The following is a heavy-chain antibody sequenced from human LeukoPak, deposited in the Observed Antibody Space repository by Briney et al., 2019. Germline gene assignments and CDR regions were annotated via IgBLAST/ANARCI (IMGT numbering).Heavy chain of an antibody. Sequence: GGSLRLSCAASGFTFSNYGMHWVRQAPGKGLEWVAVISYDGNNKYYADSVKGRFTISRDNSKNTVYLQMNSLRAEDTAVYYCARGPRFAIRMIVVVTKGHFDYWGQGTLVTVSS. V-gene: IGHV3-30*19. CDR3: ARGPRFAIRMIVVVTKGHFDY. CDR1: GFTFSNYG. J-gene: IGHJ4*02. CDR2: ISYDGNNK. D-gene: IGHD3-22*01.